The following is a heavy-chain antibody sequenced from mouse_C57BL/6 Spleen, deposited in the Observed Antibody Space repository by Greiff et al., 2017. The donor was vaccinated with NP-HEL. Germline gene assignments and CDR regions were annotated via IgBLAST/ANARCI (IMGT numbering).Heavy chain of an antibody. Sequence: VQLQQSGPELVKPGASVKMSCKASGYTFTDYNMHWVKQSHGKSLEWIGYINPNNGGTSYNQKFKGKATLTVNKSSSTAYMELRSLTSEDSAVYCCARGYYGGSYDYWGQGTTLTVSS. CDR2: INPNNGGT. CDR3: ARGYYGGSYDY. V-gene: IGHV1-22*01. D-gene: IGHD1-1*01. CDR1: GYTFTDYN. J-gene: IGHJ2*01.